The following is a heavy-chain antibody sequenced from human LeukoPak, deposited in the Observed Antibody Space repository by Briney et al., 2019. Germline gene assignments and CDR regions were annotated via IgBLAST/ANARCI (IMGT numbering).Heavy chain of an antibody. J-gene: IGHJ4*02. CDR1: GGSISSGTYY. CDR3: ARLGGYYDPPGY. Sequence: PSETLSLTCTVSGGSISSGTYYWAWIRQPPGKGLEWIATIHHSGSTYYKPSLRSGVTISVDTSRNQFSLKLSFVTVADTAVYYCARLGGYYDPPGYWGQGTLVTVSS. CDR2: IHHSGST. V-gene: IGHV4-39*01. D-gene: IGHD3-22*01.